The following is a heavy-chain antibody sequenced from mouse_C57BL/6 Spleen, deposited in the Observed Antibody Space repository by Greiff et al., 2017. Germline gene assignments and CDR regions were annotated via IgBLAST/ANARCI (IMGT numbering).Heavy chain of an antibody. CDR1: GYTFTSYW. CDR2: IHPNSGSS. CDR3: ASRVKGVFAY. V-gene: IGHV1-64*01. J-gene: IGHJ3*01. D-gene: IGHD3-3*01. Sequence: QVQLQQPGAELVKPGASVKLSCKASGYTFTSYWLHWVKQRPGQGLEWIGMIHPNSGSSNYNAKFKSKSTLTVDKSSRTAYMQLSSLTSEDSAVYYGASRVKGVFAYWGQGTLVTVSA.